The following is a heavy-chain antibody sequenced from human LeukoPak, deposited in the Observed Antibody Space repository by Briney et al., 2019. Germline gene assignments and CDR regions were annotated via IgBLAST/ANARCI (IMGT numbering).Heavy chain of an antibody. D-gene: IGHD5-24*01. CDR3: ARVNTVMATFDY. J-gene: IGHJ4*02. V-gene: IGHV4-38-2*02. CDR2: ISHSGST. CDR1: GSSISSSYY. Sequence: SETLSLTCTVSGSSISSSYYGAWIRQPPGKGLEWIATISHSGSTYYNPSLKSRVTISADTSQNQHSLRLISVTVADTAVYYCARVNTVMATFDYWGQGTPVTVSS.